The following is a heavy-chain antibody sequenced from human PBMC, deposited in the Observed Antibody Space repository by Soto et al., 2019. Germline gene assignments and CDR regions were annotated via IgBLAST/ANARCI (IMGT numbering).Heavy chain of an antibody. CDR1: GFTFSSYG. CDR3: ARDTQQLGFFDY. J-gene: IGHJ4*02. V-gene: IGHV3-33*01. D-gene: IGHD6-13*01. Sequence: GGSLRLSCAASGFTFSSYGMHWVRQAPGKGLEWVAVIWYDGSNKYYADSVKGRFTISRDNSKNTLYLQMNSLRAEDTAVYYCARDTQQLGFFDYWGQGTLVTVSS. CDR2: IWYDGSNK.